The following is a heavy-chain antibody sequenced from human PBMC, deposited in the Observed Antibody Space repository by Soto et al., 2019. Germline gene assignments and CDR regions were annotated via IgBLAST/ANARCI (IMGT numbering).Heavy chain of an antibody. Sequence: QVQLVESGGGVVQPGRSLRLSCAASGFTFSSYGMHWVRQAPGKGLEWVAVIWYDGSNIYYADSVKGRFTISRENSKNTLNLQMNSMRAEDTAVYYCGRDESSIAVSPYYFDYWGQGTLVTVSS. D-gene: IGHD6-19*01. CDR2: IWYDGSNI. CDR1: GFTFSSYG. J-gene: IGHJ4*02. V-gene: IGHV3-33*01. CDR3: GRDESSIAVSPYYFDY.